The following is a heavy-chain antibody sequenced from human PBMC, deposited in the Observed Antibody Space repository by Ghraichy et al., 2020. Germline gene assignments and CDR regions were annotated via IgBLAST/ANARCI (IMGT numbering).Heavy chain of an antibody. J-gene: IGHJ3*02. V-gene: IGHV3-66*01. D-gene: IGHD3-22*01. CDR3: AIDLHSYYYDSSGSRGAFDI. CDR2: IYSGGST. Sequence: GGSLRLSCAASGFTVSSNYMSWVRQAPGKGLEWVSVIYSGGSTYYADSVKGRFTISRDNSKNTLYLQMNSLRAEDTAVYYCAIDLHSYYYDSSGSRGAFDIWGQGTMVTVSS. CDR1: GFTVSSNY.